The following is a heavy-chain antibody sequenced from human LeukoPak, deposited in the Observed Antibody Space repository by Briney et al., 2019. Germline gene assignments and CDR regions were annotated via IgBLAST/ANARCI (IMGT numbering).Heavy chain of an antibody. CDR1: GGSISSYY. CDR3: ARLKLGAYFDL. CDR2: VYNSGDT. Sequence: VKPSETLSLTCTVSGGSISSYYWSWIRQSPGKGLEWVGYVYNSGDTGKNPSLKSRVTILLDTSKNQCSLKLTSVSAAGTAVYYCARLKLGAYFDLWGRGTLVTVSS. J-gene: IGHJ2*01. D-gene: IGHD3-16*01. V-gene: IGHV4-59*08.